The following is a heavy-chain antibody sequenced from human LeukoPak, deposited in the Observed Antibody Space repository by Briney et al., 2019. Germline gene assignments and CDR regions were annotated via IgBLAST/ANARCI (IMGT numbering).Heavy chain of an antibody. Sequence: ASVKVSCKASGYTFTGYYMHWVRQAPGQGLEWMGWINPNSGGTNYAQKFQGRVTMTRDTSISTAYMELSRLRSDDTAVYYCARMGDYSGSPFDYWGQGTLVTVSS. D-gene: IGHD1-26*01. CDR2: INPNSGGT. CDR1: GYTFTGYY. V-gene: IGHV1-2*02. CDR3: ARMGDYSGSPFDY. J-gene: IGHJ4*02.